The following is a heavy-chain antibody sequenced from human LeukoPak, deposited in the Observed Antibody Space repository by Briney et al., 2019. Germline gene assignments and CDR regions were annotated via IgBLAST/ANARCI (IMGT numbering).Heavy chain of an antibody. CDR2: IHYSGHT. Sequence: SQTLSLTCTVSGGSISSGGYYWSWIRQHPGKGLEWIGYIHYSGHTYYSPSLKSRLTISVDTSKNQFSLRLRSVTAADTAVYYCARVVAYDSTGYYLYYFDYWGQGTLVTVAA. CDR3: ARVVAYDSTGYYLYYFDY. D-gene: IGHD3-22*01. V-gene: IGHV4-31*03. CDR1: GGSISSGGYY. J-gene: IGHJ4*02.